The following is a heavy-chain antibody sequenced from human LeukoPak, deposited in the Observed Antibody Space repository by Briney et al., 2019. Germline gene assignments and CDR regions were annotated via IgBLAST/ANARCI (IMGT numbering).Heavy chain of an antibody. V-gene: IGHV4-59*08. Sequence: SETLSLTCTVSGGSISSYYWSWIRQPPGKGLEWIGYIYYSGSTNYNPSLKSRVTISVDTSKNQFSLKLSSVTAADTAVYYCARLGYSSSWSRGHWFDPWGQGTLVTVSS. CDR1: GGSISSYY. D-gene: IGHD6-13*01. CDR2: IYYSGST. CDR3: ARLGYSSSWSRGHWFDP. J-gene: IGHJ5*02.